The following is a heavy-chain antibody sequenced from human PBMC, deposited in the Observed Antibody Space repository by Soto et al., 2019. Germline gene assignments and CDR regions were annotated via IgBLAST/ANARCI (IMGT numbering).Heavy chain of an antibody. CDR2: INHSGST. Sequence: QVQLQQWGAGLLKPSETLSLTCAVYGGSFSGYYWTWIRQPPGTGLEWIGEINHSGSTNYNPSLKSRVTISVDTAKNQFSLKLNSVTAADTAVYYGARDKITGLFDYWGQGTLVTVSS. V-gene: IGHV4-34*01. CDR1: GGSFSGYY. J-gene: IGHJ4*02. CDR3: ARDKITGLFDY. D-gene: IGHD2-8*02.